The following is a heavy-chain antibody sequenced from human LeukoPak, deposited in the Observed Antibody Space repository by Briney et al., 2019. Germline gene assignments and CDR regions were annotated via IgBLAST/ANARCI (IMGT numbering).Heavy chain of an antibody. Sequence: SETLSLTCGVSGGSISSYYWSWIRQPPGKGLEWIGHIYYSGSTNYNPSLKSRVTMSVDTSKNQFSLKLRSVTAADTAVYYCARANPGDYWGQGTLVTVSS. CDR3: ARANPGDY. CDR2: IYYSGST. J-gene: IGHJ4*02. D-gene: IGHD1-14*01. V-gene: IGHV4-59*01. CDR1: GGSISSYY.